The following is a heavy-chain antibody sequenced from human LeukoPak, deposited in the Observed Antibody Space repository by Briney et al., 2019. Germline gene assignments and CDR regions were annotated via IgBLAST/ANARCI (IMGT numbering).Heavy chain of an antibody. Sequence: GGSLRLSCAASEFSVGSNYMTWVRQAPGKGLEWVSVIYSGGSTYYADSVKGRFTISRDNSKNTLYLQMNSLRAEDTAVYYCARVMYYYGSGSYYSHFDYWGQGTLVTVSS. J-gene: IGHJ4*02. CDR1: EFSVGSNY. V-gene: IGHV3-66*01. CDR3: ARVMYYYGSGSYYSHFDY. CDR2: IYSGGST. D-gene: IGHD3-10*01.